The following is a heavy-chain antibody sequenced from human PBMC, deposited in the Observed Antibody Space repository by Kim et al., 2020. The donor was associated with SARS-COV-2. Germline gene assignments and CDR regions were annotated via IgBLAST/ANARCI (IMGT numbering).Heavy chain of an antibody. J-gene: IGHJ6*02. Sequence: GGSLRLSCAASGFTFSSYAMSWVRQAPGKGLEWVSAISGSGGSTYYADSVKGRFTISRDNSKNTLYLQMNSLRAEDTAVYYCAKDPPFVYGSGRPPVKFNYYSYGMDFWGQGTTVTVSS. CDR3: AKDPPFVYGSGRPPVKFNYYSYGMDF. CDR1: GFTFSSYA. V-gene: IGHV3-23*01. D-gene: IGHD3-10*01. CDR2: ISGSGGST.